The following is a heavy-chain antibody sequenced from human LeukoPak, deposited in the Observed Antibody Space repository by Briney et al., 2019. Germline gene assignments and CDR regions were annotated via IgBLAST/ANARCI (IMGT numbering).Heavy chain of an antibody. CDR3: ARDLLVYNRSSL. CDR1: GITVSSNY. V-gene: IGHV3-66*02. CDR2: IYSGGRT. Sequence: GGSLRLSCAASGITVSSNYMSWVRQAPGKGLEWVSVIYSGGRTYYADSVKGRFTISRDNSKNTLYLQMNSLRAEDTAVYYCARDLLVYNRSSLWGQGTLVTVSS. D-gene: IGHD6-6*01. J-gene: IGHJ4*02.